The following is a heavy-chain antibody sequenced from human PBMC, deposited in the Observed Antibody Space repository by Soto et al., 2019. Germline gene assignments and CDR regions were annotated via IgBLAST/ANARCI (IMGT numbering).Heavy chain of an antibody. CDR1: GGSISSYY. CDR3: ARQGSSYSRYYFDF. CDR2: IYYSGST. D-gene: IGHD3-10*01. J-gene: IGHJ4*02. V-gene: IGHV4-59*08. Sequence: TSETLSVTWTVSGGSISSYYWSWIRQPPGKGLEWIGHIYYSGSTNYNPSLKSRVTISVDTSKNQFSLKLSSVTAADTAVYYCARQGSSYSRYYFDFWGQGTPVTVSS.